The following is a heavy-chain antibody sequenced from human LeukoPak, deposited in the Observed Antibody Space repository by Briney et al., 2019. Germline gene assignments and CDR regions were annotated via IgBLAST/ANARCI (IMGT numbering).Heavy chain of an antibody. Sequence: PGGSLRLSCAASGFIFSNFDMHWVRQAPGKGLEYVSSINAGGGSTYYAASVKGRFTISRDAVKDTLYLQMGSVRIEDTAVYYCARGGLESPWCGYNAPDFWRQGTLVAVSS. V-gene: IGHV3-64*02. D-gene: IGHD3-3*01. CDR1: GFIFSNFD. CDR3: ARGGLESPWCGYNAPDF. CDR2: INAGGGST. J-gene: IGHJ4*02.